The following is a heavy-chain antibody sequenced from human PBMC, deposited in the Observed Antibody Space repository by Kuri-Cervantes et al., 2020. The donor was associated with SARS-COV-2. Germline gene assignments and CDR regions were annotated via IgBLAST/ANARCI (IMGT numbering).Heavy chain of an antibody. CDR3: ARGGGYQLLSDDAFDI. CDR2: INHSGST. Sequence: SQTLSLTCAVYGGSFSNFYWSWIRQPPGKGLEWIGEINHSGSTNYNPSLKSRVTISVDRSKNQFSLKLSSVTAADTAVYYCARGGGYQLLSDDAFDIRGQGTMVTVSS. V-gene: IGHV4-34*01. CDR1: GGSFSNFY. D-gene: IGHD2-2*01. J-gene: IGHJ3*02.